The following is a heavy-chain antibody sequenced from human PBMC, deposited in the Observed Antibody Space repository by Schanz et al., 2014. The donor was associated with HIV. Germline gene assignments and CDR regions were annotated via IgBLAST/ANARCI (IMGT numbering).Heavy chain of an antibody. CDR2: ISYDGRNK. Sequence: QVQLVDSGGGVVQPGRSLRLSCAASGFTFNSYDMHWVRQAPGKGLEWVAVISYDGRNKYYGDSVKGRFTISRDSSKNTVYLQMNSLRAEDTAVYYCARDVEHSSIGVPMDVWGQGTTVTVSS. CDR3: ARDVEHSSIGVPMDV. V-gene: IGHV3-30*03. CDR1: GFTFNSYD. J-gene: IGHJ6*02. D-gene: IGHD6-6*01.